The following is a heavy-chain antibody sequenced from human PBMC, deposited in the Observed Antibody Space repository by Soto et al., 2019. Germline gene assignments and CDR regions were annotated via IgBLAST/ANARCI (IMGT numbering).Heavy chain of an antibody. CDR3: AHRRKYCSGVNCYYNWFDP. Sequence: QITLKESGPTLVKPTQTLTLTCTLSGFSLNTSEVGVGWIRQPPGKALEWLALIYWDDDKRYSPSLKSRLTITKDTSKNLVVLTMTNMDPVDTATYYCAHRRKYCSGVNCYYNWFDPWGQGTLVTVSS. V-gene: IGHV2-5*02. CDR2: IYWDDDK. CDR1: GFSLNTSEVG. J-gene: IGHJ5*02. D-gene: IGHD2-15*01.